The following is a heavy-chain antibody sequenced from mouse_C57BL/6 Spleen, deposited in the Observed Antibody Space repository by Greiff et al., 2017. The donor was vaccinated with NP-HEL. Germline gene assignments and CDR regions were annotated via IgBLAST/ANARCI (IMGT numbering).Heavy chain of an antibody. V-gene: IGHV1-69*01. Sequence: VQLQQPGAELVMPGASVKLSCKASGYTFTSYWMHWVKQRPGQGLEWIGEIDPSDSYTNYNQKFKGKSTLTVDKSSSTAYMQLSSLTSEDSAGDDCERSRYGYDDYDMDYWGQGTSVTVSS. CDR3: ERSRYGYDDYDMDY. D-gene: IGHD2-2*01. J-gene: IGHJ4*01. CDR2: IDPSDSYT. CDR1: GYTFTSYW.